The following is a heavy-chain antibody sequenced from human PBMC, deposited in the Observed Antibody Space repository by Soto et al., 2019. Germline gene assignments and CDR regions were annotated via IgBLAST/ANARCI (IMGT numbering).Heavy chain of an antibody. CDR2: IYHSGST. J-gene: IGHJ4*02. CDR3: ARHVGDYYDSSGYDY. CDR1: GGSISSGDYY. V-gene: IGHV4-30-4*01. D-gene: IGHD3-22*01. Sequence: PSETLSLTCTVSGGSISSGDYYWSWIRQPPGKGLEWIGYIYHSGSTYYSPSLKSRVTISVDTSKDQFSLKLSSVTAADTAVYYSARHVGDYYDSSGYDYWGQGTLVTVSS.